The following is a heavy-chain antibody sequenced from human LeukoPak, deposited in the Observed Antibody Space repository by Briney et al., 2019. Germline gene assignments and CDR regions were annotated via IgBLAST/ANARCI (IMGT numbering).Heavy chain of an antibody. D-gene: IGHD1-14*01. CDR3: ARENHGSFDY. Sequence: GGTLRLSCAASGFSFSTYYVNWVRQAPGKGLEGVPCIISSSTYIYYADFVRGRFAISRDNAKNSLYLQMNSLRAEDTAVYYCARENHGSFDYWGQRSLPTVSS. V-gene: IGHV3-21*01. CDR2: IISSSTYI. CDR1: GFSFSTYY. J-gene: IGHJ4*01.